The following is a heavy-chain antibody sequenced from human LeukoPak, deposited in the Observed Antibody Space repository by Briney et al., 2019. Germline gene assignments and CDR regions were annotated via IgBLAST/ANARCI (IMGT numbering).Heavy chain of an antibody. CDR1: GGTFSSYA. V-gene: IGHV1-69*13. J-gene: IGHJ4*02. Sequence: ASVKVSCKASGGTFSSYAISWVRQAPGQGLEWMGGIIPIFGTANYAQKFQGRVTITADESTSTAYMELCSLRSEDTAVYYCARFGFQESEDCSSTSCYFDYWGQGTLVTVSS. CDR2: IIPIFGTA. CDR3: ARFGFQESEDCSSTSCYFDY. D-gene: IGHD2-2*01.